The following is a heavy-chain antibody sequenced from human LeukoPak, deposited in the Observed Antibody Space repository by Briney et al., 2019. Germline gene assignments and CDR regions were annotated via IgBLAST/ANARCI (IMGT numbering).Heavy chain of an antibody. J-gene: IGHJ4*02. CDR2: INHSGST. D-gene: IGHD3-16*01. V-gene: IGHV4-34*01. CDR3: ASTRGRIMITFGGVHFDY. CDR1: GGSFSGYY. Sequence: SETLSLTCAVYGGSFSGYYWSWIRPPPGKGLEWIGEINHSGSTNYNPSLKSRVTISVDTSKNQFSLKLSSVTAADTAVYYCASTRGRIMITFGGVHFDYWGQGTLVTVSS.